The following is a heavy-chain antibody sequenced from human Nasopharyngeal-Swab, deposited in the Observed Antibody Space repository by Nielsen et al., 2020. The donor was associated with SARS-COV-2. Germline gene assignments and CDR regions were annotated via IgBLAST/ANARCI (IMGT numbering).Heavy chain of an antibody. D-gene: IGHD3-9*01. CDR2: IIPIFGTA. V-gene: IGHV1-69*13. CDR1: GGTFSSYA. J-gene: IGHJ6*02. CDR3: ARDRYYDILTGQIYYYYGMDV. Sequence: SAKVSCKASGGTFSSYAISWVRQAPGQGLEWMGGIIPIFGTANYAQKFQGRVTITADESTSTAYMELSSLRSEDTAVYYCARDRYYDILTGQIYYYYGMDVWGQGTTVTVSS.